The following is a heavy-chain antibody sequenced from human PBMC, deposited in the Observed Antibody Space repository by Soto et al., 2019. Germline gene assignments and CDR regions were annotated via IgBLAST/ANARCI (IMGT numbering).Heavy chain of an antibody. V-gene: IGHV1-46*01. CDR3: RACYGSGTGYYGMDV. J-gene: IGHJ6*02. Sequence: QVQLVQSGAEVKKPGASVKVSCKASGYTFTSYYMHWVRQAPGQGLEWMGIINPSGGSTSYAQKFQGRVTMTRDTSTSTVYMELSSLRSEDTAVYYCRACYGSGTGYYGMDVWGQGTTVTVSS. CDR1: GYTFTSYY. CDR2: INPSGGST. D-gene: IGHD3-10*01.